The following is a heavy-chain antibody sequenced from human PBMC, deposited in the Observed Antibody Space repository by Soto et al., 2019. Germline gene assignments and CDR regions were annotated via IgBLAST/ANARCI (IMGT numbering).Heavy chain of an antibody. V-gene: IGHV1-46*01. Sequence: ASVKVSCKASGYTFTSYYIHWVLQAPRHGLEWMAIINPSGGSTDYAQKFQERVTLTRDTSTSTVHMELSSLRYEDEAVYYCAAPGIPWETGQHFGLEVWGQGTTVTVSS. D-gene: IGHD1-1*01. CDR3: AAPGIPWETGQHFGLEV. J-gene: IGHJ6*02. CDR2: INPSGGST. CDR1: GYTFTSYY.